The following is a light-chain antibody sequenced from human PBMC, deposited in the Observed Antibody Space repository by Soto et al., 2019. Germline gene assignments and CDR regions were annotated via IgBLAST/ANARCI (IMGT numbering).Light chain of an antibody. J-gene: IGKJ4*01. Sequence: DIPMTQSPSSLSPSVGDRVTITCRASQDISTYLAWYQQKPGKVPSLLIYAASNLRSGVPSRFSGIGSGTYFTLTISSLQPEDGATYYCQNYNSAPPAFGGGTKVEIK. CDR1: QDISTY. CDR3: QNYNSAPPA. CDR2: AAS. V-gene: IGKV1-27*01.